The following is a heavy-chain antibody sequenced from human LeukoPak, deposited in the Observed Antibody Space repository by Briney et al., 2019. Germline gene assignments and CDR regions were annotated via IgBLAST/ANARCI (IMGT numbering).Heavy chain of an antibody. CDR1: GFTFSSYA. CDR2: ISYDGSNK. Sequence: GRSLRLSCAASGFTFSSYAMHWVRQAPGKGLEWVAVISYDGSNKYYADSVKGRFTISRGNSKNTLYLQMNSLRAEDTAVYYCARDGFDYWGQGTLVTVSS. CDR3: ARDGFDY. V-gene: IGHV3-30*04. J-gene: IGHJ4*02.